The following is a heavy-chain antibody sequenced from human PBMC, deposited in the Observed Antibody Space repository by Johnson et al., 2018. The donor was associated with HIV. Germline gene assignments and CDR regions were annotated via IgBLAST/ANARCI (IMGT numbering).Heavy chain of an antibody. J-gene: IGHJ3*02. V-gene: IGHV3-30-3*01. CDR3: ARGGVYCVGDCKASDI. CDR1: GFTFSSYW. Sequence: VQLVESGGCVVQPGRSLRLSCAASGFTFSSYWMSWVRQAPGKGLEWVAVISYDGSNKYYADSVKGRFTISRDNSKNTLYMQMNSLRAEDTALYYCARGGVYCVGDCKASDIWGQGTMVTVSS. D-gene: IGHD2-21*02. CDR2: ISYDGSNK.